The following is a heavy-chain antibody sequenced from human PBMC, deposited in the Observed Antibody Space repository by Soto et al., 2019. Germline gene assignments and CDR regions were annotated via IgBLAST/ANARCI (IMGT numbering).Heavy chain of an antibody. D-gene: IGHD2-15*01. J-gene: IGHJ6*02. CDR3: GGPFKDVSAPSPYSPALDV. V-gene: IGHV5-51*01. Sequence: PGESLKISCQASGYTFSKYWIAWVRQMPGKGLEYVGIVYPGDSDTRYSPSFQGQVTISVDTSTSTAYMQWNSLKASDSAMYYCGGPFKDVSAPSPYSPALDVGGGGTRVT. CDR2: VYPGDSDT. CDR1: GYTFSKYW.